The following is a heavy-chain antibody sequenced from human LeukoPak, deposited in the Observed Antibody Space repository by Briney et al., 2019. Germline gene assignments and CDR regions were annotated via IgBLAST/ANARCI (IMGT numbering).Heavy chain of an antibody. D-gene: IGHD6-6*01. V-gene: IGHV4-59*12. CDR3: AKGLVSPRAARRRVYYMDV. Sequence: SETLSLTCTVSGGSISSYYWSWIRQPPGKGLEWIGYIYYSGSTSYNPSLKSRVTISVDTSKNQFSLKLSSVTAADTAVYYCAKGLVSPRAARRRVYYMDVWGKGTTVTVSS. CDR2: IYYSGST. CDR1: GGSISSYY. J-gene: IGHJ6*03.